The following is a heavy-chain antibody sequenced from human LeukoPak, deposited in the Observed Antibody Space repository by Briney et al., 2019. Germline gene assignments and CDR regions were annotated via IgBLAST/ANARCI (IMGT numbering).Heavy chain of an antibody. D-gene: IGHD3-10*01. CDR2: INHDGSST. V-gene: IGHV3-74*01. Sequence: GGSLRLSCATSGFTFSTFWMHWVRQAPGKGLVWVSRINHDGSSTNYADSVKGRFTISRDNSKNTLYLQMNSLRAEDTAVYYCAKKVRTLWFGELLTHFDYWGQGTLVTVSS. CDR1: GFTFSTFW. CDR3: AKKVRTLWFGELLTHFDY. J-gene: IGHJ4*02.